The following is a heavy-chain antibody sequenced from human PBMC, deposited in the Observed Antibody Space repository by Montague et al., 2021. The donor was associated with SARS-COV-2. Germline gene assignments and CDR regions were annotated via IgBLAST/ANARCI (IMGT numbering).Heavy chain of an antibody. J-gene: IGHJ6*02. Sequence: SETLSLTCSVSGDSKSNHYWGWIRQPPGKRLEWVGYISDRGNTKYNTSLKSPVTISADTPKNQFSLRLSSVTAADTTVYYCARGGTYHYGMDVWGQGTTVAVSS. V-gene: IGHV4-59*11. CDR3: ARGGTYHYGMDV. CDR2: ISDRGNT. CDR1: GDSKSNHY. D-gene: IGHD3-16*01.